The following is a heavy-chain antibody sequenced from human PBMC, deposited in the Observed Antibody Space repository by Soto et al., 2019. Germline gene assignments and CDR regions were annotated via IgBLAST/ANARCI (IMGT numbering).Heavy chain of an antibody. CDR2: IYYSGST. CDR3: ARHFGYYDILTGPLDY. D-gene: IGHD3-9*01. V-gene: IGHV4-59*08. CDR1: GCSISSYY. Sequence: SETLSLTCTVSGCSISSYYWSWIRQPPGKGLEWIGYIYYSGSTNYNPSLKSRVTISVDTSKNQLYLKLSAVTAADTAVYYCARHFGYYDILTGPLDYWGQGTLVTVSS. J-gene: IGHJ4*02.